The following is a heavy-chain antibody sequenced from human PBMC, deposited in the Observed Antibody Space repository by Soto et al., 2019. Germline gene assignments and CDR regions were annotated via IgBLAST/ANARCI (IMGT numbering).Heavy chain of an antibody. CDR2: INPSGAST. J-gene: IGHJ3*02. V-gene: IGHV1-46*02. D-gene: IGHD3-10*01. Sequence: QVQLVQSGAEVKKPGASVKVACKASGYSFNSYYMHWVRQAPGQGPEWMGVINPSGASTSYAKKFHGRATMIRDTSTSTVYMELSSLRSEDTALYYCASDYNAYQRQHVFDIWGQGTLVTVSS. CDR3: ASDYNAYQRQHVFDI. CDR1: GYSFNSYY.